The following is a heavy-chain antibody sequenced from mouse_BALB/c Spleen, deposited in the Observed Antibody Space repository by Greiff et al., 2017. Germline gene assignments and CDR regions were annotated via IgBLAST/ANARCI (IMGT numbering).Heavy chain of an antibody. D-gene: IGHD1-1*01. Sequence: EVKLVESGGGLVKPGGSLKLSCAASGFTFSDYYMYWVRQTPEKRLEWVATISDGGSYTYYPDSVKGRFTISRDNAKNNLYLQMSSLKSEDTAMYYCASSHYYGSSYGYFDVWGAGTTVTVSS. CDR3: ASSHYYGSSYGYFDV. J-gene: IGHJ1*01. V-gene: IGHV5-4*02. CDR2: ISDGGSYT. CDR1: GFTFSDYY.